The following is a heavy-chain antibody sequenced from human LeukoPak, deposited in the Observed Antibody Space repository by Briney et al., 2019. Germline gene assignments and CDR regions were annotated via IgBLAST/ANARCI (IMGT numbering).Heavy chain of an antibody. CDR2: INPNSGGT. Sequence: ASVKVSFRASGYTFTGYYMHWVRQAPGQGLEWMGWINPNSGGTNYAQKFQGRVTMTRDTSISTAYMELSRLRSDDTAVYYCARPLEMATISEIDYWGQGTLVTVSS. D-gene: IGHD5-24*01. CDR3: ARPLEMATISEIDY. V-gene: IGHV1-2*02. J-gene: IGHJ4*02. CDR1: GYTFTGYY.